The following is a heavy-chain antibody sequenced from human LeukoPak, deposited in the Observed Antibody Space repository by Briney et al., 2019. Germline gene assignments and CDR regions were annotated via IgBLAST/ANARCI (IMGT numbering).Heavy chain of an antibody. Sequence: SETLSLTCTVSGGSINSYYWTWIRQPPGKGLEWIGNIYNSGNTNYNPSLKSRVTISVDTSKNQFSLKLNSVTAADTAVYYCARVIVENYYYYYMDVWGKGTTVTISS. D-gene: IGHD3-16*02. J-gene: IGHJ6*03. CDR1: GGSINSYY. V-gene: IGHV4-59*01. CDR3: ARVIVENYYYYYMDV. CDR2: IYNSGNT.